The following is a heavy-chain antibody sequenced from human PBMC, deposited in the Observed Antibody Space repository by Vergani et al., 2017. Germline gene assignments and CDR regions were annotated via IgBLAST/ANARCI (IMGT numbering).Heavy chain of an antibody. D-gene: IGHD6-19*01. V-gene: IGHV3-9*01. CDR3: AKDPTPYSSGWYGYYYYGMDV. CDR2: ISWNSGST. Sequence: EVQLVESGGGLVQPGRSLRLSCAASGFTFDDYAMHWVRQAPGKGLEWVSGISWNSGSTYYADSVKGRFTISRDNSKNTLYLQMNSLRAEDTAVYYCAKDPTPYSSGWYGYYYYGMDVWGQGTTVTVSS. J-gene: IGHJ6*02. CDR1: GFTFDDYA.